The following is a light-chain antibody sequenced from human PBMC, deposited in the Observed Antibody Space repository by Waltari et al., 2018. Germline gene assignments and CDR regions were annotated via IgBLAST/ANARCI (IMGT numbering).Light chain of an antibody. Sequence: EIVMTRSPATLSVSPGERATLSCRASQSVSTNLAWYQQKPGQAPRLLIYGASTRATGIPARFSGSGSGTEFTLTISSLQSEDFAVYYCQQYNNWPPGWTFGQGTKVEIK. CDR2: GAS. V-gene: IGKV3-15*01. CDR3: QQYNNWPPGWT. CDR1: QSVSTN. J-gene: IGKJ1*01.